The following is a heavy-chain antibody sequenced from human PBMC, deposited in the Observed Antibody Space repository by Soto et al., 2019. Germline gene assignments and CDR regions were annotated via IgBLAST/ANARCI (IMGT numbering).Heavy chain of an antibody. Sequence: PGGSLRLSCAASGFIFSSHWMHWVRQSAEKGLVWVSRINSDGSSTAYADSARGRFTISRDNAKNTLYLQMNSLRVDDTAVYYCARDRPDISNPTDHPMFDLWGQGTQVTVSS. J-gene: IGHJ5*02. V-gene: IGHV3-74*01. D-gene: IGHD6-6*01. CDR1: GFIFSSHW. CDR3: ARDRPDISNPTDHPMFDL. CDR2: INSDGSST.